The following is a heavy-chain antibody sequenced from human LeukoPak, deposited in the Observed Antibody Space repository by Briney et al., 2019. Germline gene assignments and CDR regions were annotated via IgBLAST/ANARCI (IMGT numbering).Heavy chain of an antibody. CDR3: ARHNGELYSSGWYAYFDY. CDR1: GFTFSSYW. J-gene: IGHJ4*02. V-gene: IGHV3-7*03. D-gene: IGHD6-19*01. CDR2: IKQDGSEK. Sequence: PGGSLRLSCAASGFTFSSYWMSWVRQAPGKGLEWVANIKQDGSEKYYVDSVKGRFTISRDNAKNSLYLQMNSLGAEDTAVYYCARHNGELYSSGWYAYFDYWGQGTLVTVSS.